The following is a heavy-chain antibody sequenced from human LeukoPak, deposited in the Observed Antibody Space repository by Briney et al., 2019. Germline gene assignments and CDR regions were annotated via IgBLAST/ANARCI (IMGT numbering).Heavy chain of an antibody. D-gene: IGHD3-22*01. V-gene: IGHV3-30*02. CDR2: IRYDGSNK. J-gene: IGHJ6*02. Sequence: GGSLRLSCAASGFTFSSYGMHWVRQAPGKGLEWVAFIRYDGSNKYYADSVKGRFTISRDNSKNTLYLQMNSLRAEDTAVYYCAKGDGYYYDSSGYYYYYGMDVWGQGTTVTVSS. CDR3: AKGDGYYYDSSGYYYYYGMDV. CDR1: GFTFSSYG.